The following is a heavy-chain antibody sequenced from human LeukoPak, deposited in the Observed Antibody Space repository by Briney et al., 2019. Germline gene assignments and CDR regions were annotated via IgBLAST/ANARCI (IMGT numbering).Heavy chain of an antibody. CDR3: ATRDCSRSSCYRNYYYGMDV. CDR1: GYTLTELS. V-gene: IGHV1-24*01. D-gene: IGHD2-2*01. CDR2: LDPEDGET. Sequence: ASVKVSCKVSGYTLTELSMHCVRQAPGKGLECMGGLDPEDGETIYAQKFQGRFTMTEDTSTDTAYMELSSLRSEDTAVYYCATRDCSRSSCYRNYYYGMDVWGKGTTVTVSS. J-gene: IGHJ6*04.